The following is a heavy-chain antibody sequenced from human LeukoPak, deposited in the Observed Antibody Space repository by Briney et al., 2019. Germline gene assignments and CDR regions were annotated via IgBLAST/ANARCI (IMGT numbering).Heavy chain of an antibody. Sequence: SETLSLTCAVYGGSFSGYYWSWIRQPPGKGLEWIGEINHSGSTNYNPSPKSRVTISVDTFKNQFSLQLSSVTAADTAVYYCARGVEDIVVVPAYRFDYWGQGTLVTVSS. D-gene: IGHD2-2*01. CDR3: ARGVEDIVVVPAYRFDY. CDR1: GGSFSGYY. J-gene: IGHJ4*02. CDR2: INHSGST. V-gene: IGHV4-34*01.